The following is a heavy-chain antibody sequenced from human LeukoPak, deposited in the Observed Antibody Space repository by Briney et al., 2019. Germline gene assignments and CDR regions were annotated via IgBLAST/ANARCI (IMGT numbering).Heavy chain of an antibody. Sequence: PSETLSLTCTVSGDSITSYYWSWIRQPPGKGLEGIGYIYYSGSTNYNPSLKSRVTISVDTSKNQFSLKLSSVTAADTAVYYCARLSPYDSGGYYSQFDCWGQGTLVTVSS. D-gene: IGHD3-22*01. J-gene: IGHJ4*02. V-gene: IGHV4-59*08. CDR2: IYYSGST. CDR1: GDSITSYY. CDR3: ARLSPYDSGGYYSQFDC.